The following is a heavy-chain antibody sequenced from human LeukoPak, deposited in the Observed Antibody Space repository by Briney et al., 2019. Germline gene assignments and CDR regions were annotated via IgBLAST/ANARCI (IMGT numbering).Heavy chain of an antibody. Sequence: TSETLSLTCTVSGYSISSGYYWGWIRQPPGKGLEWIGSIYHSGSTYYNPSLKSRVTISVYTSKNQFSLKLSSVTAADTAVYYCARLKYYYDSSGYRAEYFQRWGQGTLVTVSS. CDR2: IYHSGST. D-gene: IGHD3-22*01. V-gene: IGHV4-38-2*02. CDR3: ARLKYYYDSSGYRAEYFQR. CDR1: GYSISSGYY. J-gene: IGHJ1*01.